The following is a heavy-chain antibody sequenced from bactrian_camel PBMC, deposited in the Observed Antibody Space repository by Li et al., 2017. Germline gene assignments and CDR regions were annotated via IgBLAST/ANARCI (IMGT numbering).Heavy chain of an antibody. CDR2: IYFADGTT. V-gene: IGHV3S28*01. CDR1: EYEYSSYC. CDR3: VAAGRAYSDYAGY. Sequence: QLVESGGGLVQPGGSLRLSCATPEYEYSSYCMGWFRQAPGKERERVASIYFADGTTDYADSVKGRFTISRDNAKNTLYLQMNSLKLEDTAVYYCVAAGRAYSDYAGYWGQGTQVTVS. D-gene: IGHD4*01. J-gene: IGHJ6*01.